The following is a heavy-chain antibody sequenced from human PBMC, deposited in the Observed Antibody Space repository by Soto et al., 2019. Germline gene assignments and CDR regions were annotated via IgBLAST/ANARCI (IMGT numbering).Heavy chain of an antibody. CDR2: MYYSGAT. J-gene: IGHJ4*02. CDR1: GGSISSNSYY. CDR3: ARHAAYDSVWGKSDGSDY. Sequence: QLQLQESGPGLVKPSETLSLACTVSGGSISSNSYYWDLIRQPPGMGLEWLGSMYYSGATYPNPSRQSRVTISVDTSKNQFSLHLSSVAAADTAVYFCARHAAYDSVWGKSDGSDYWGQGTLVTVSS. D-gene: IGHD3-16*01. V-gene: IGHV4-39*01.